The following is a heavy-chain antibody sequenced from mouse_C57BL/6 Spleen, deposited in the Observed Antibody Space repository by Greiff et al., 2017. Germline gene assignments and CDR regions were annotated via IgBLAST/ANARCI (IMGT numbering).Heavy chain of an antibody. Sequence: EVKLMESGGGLVKPGGSLKLSCAASGFTFSSYAMSWVRQTPEKRLEWVATISDGGSYTYYPDNVKGRFTISRDNAKNNLYLQMSHLKSEDTAMYYCARGGYYGSSSHYFDYWGQGTTLTVSS. V-gene: IGHV5-4*03. CDR2: ISDGGSYT. D-gene: IGHD1-1*01. CDR3: ARGGYYGSSSHYFDY. J-gene: IGHJ2*01. CDR1: GFTFSSYA.